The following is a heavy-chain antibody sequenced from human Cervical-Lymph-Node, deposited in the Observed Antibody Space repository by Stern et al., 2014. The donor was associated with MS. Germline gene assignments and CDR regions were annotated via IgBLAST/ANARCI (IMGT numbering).Heavy chain of an antibody. Sequence: QVQLQQSGPGKVKPSETLSLTCSVSGGSISSYYCSWVRQPAGKGLEWIGRINTFGSTNVNPSLRSRLPMSVDTSKTQFSLKLKAVTAADTAVYYCARGVLGFGEFPYGMDVWGQGTTVTVSS. D-gene: IGHD3-10*01. CDR3: ARGVLGFGEFPYGMDV. V-gene: IGHV4-4*07. J-gene: IGHJ6*02. CDR2: INTFGST. CDR1: GGSISSYY.